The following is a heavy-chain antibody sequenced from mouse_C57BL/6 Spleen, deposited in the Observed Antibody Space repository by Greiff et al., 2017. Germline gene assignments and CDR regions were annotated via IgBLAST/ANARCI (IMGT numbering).Heavy chain of an antibody. V-gene: IGHV1-50*01. CDR3: ARRRYWFDY. CDR1: GYTFTSYW. D-gene: IGHD2-14*01. CDR2: IDPSDSYT. J-gene: IGHJ2*01. Sequence: QVHVKQPGAELVKPGASVKLSCKASGYTFTSYWMQWVKQRPGQGLEWIGEIDPSDSYTNYNQKFKGKATLTVDTSSSTAYMQLSSLTSEDSAVYYCARRRYWFDYWGQGTTLTVSS.